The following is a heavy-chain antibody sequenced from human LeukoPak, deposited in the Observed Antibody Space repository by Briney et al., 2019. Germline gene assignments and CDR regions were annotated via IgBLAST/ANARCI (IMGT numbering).Heavy chain of an antibody. D-gene: IGHD2-2*01. CDR1: GSSIYDDR. CDR3: GRNFEASSNWYIQY. Sequence: SETLSLTCRVSGSSIYDDRYSWIRQPPGKGLEWIGFVSYRGSAKYNPSLESRVTLSVDTTKKQVSLNLKSVTAADTAVYYCGRNFEASSNWYIQYWGQGSLVTVSS. J-gene: IGHJ1*01. CDR2: VSYRGSA. V-gene: IGHV4-59*12.